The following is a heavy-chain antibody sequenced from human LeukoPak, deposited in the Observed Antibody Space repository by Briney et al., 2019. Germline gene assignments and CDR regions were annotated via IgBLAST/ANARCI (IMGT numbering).Heavy chain of an antibody. V-gene: IGHV1-69*13. J-gene: IGHJ5*02. CDR1: GGTFSSYA. CDR2: IIPIFGTA. Sequence: SVKVSCKASGGTFSSYAISWVRQAPGQGLEWMGGIIPIFGTANYAQRFQGRVTITADESTSTAYMELSSLRSEDTAVYYCARDLQLERPGNWFDPWGQGTLVTVSS. D-gene: IGHD1-1*01. CDR3: ARDLQLERPGNWFDP.